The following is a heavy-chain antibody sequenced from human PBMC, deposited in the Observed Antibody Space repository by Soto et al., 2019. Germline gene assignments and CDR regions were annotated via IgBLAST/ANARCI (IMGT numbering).Heavy chain of an antibody. V-gene: IGHV1-18*01. CDR1: GYSFTSYG. Sequence: ASVKVTWKASGYSFTSYGISWVRQAPGQGLEWMGWISAYNGNTNYAQKLQGRVTMTTDTSTSTAYMELRSLRSDDTAVYYCARVRRITIFGVVKTYYYYGMDVWGQGTTVTVSS. CDR3: ARVRRITIFGVVKTYYYYGMDV. CDR2: ISAYNGNT. J-gene: IGHJ6*02. D-gene: IGHD3-3*01.